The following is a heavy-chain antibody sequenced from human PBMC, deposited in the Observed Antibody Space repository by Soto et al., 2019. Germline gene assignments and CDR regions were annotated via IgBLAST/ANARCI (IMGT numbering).Heavy chain of an antibody. CDR2: IYSGGST. J-gene: IGHJ5*02. V-gene: IGHV3-66*01. CDR1: GFTVSSNY. CDR3: ARVGAVTRWFDP. D-gene: IGHD4-17*01. Sequence: EVQLVESGGGLVQPGGSLRLSCATSGFTVSSNYMSWVRQAPGKGLEWVSVIYSGGSTYYADSVKGRVTISRDNSKNTLYLQMNSLRAEDTDVYYCARVGAVTRWFDPWGQGTLVTVSS.